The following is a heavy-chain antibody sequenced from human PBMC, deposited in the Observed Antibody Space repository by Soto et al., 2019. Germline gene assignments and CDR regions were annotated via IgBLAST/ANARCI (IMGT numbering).Heavy chain of an antibody. CDR3: AKDRRAGGNSAFYFDF. CDR1: GFKFSNYA. Sequence: GGSLRLSCAASGFKFSNYAMSWVHQAPGKGLEWVSLISATGGGTYYADSVKGRFTISRDNSHNTLYLQVHSLTAEDTAVYYCAKDRRAGGNSAFYFDFWGQGAQVTVSS. V-gene: IGHV3-23*01. D-gene: IGHD3-16*01. CDR2: ISATGGGT. J-gene: IGHJ4*02.